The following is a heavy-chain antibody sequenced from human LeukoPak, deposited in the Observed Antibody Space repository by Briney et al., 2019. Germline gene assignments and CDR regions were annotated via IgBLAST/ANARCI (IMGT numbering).Heavy chain of an antibody. J-gene: IGHJ4*02. CDR3: VRDFAQANGDC. V-gene: IGHV3-48*04. D-gene: IGHD2-21*01. Sequence: GGSLRLSCAASGFTFSSYSMNWVRQAPGKGLEWVSYISSSSSTIYYADSVKGRFTISRDNAKNSLYLQMKSLRAEDTAVYFCVRDFAQANGDCWGQGTLVTVSA. CDR1: GFTFSSYS. CDR2: ISSSSSTI.